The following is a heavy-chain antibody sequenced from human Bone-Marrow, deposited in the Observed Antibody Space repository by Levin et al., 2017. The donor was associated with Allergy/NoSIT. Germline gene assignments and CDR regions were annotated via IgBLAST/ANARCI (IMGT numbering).Heavy chain of an antibody. CDR3: AKDMFVFKSRIGYSFDY. CDR2: ISWNSGSI. Sequence: GGSLRLSCAASGFTFDDYAMHWVRQAPGKGLEWVSGISWNSGSIGYADSVKGRFTISRDNAKNSLYLQMNSLRAEDTALYYCAKDMFVFKSRIGYSFDYWGQGTLVTVSS. D-gene: IGHD2-8*01. J-gene: IGHJ4*02. V-gene: IGHV3-9*01. CDR1: GFTFDDYA.